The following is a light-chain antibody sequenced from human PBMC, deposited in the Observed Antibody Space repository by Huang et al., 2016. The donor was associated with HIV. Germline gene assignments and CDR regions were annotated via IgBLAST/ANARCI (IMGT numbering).Light chain of an antibody. CDR2: GAS. V-gene: IGKV3-15*01. J-gene: IGKJ2*01. Sequence: EIVLTQSPATRSMSPGQRATLSCRASQSVSRNLAWCQQKPGQAPRLLIYGASTRATGIPAEFSGSGSGTEFTLTISSLQSEDFAVYYCQQYNNWPPMYTFGQGTKLEV. CDR3: QQYNNWPPMYT. CDR1: QSVSRN.